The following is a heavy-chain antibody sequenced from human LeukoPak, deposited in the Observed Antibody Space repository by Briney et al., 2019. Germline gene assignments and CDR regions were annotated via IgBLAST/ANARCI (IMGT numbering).Heavy chain of an antibody. CDR2: ISGSGGST. Sequence: GGSLRLSCAASGFTFSSYAMSWVRQAPGKGLEWVSAISGSGGSTYYADSVKGRLTISRYNSKNTLYLQTNSLRAEDTAVYYCAKVRNPGIAAAGHFDYWGQGTLVTVSS. D-gene: IGHD6-13*01. CDR3: AKVRNPGIAAAGHFDY. J-gene: IGHJ4*02. V-gene: IGHV3-23*01. CDR1: GFTFSSYA.